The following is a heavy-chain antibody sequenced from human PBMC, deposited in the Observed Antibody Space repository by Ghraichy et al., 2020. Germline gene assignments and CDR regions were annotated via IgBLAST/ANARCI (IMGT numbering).Heavy chain of an antibody. D-gene: IGHD3-10*01. CDR3: AKEGGRLGEGAFDV. CDR2: LGADGRST. V-gene: IGHV3-23*01. CDR1: EFTFDSYP. Sequence: GGSLRLSCAVSEFTFDSYPITWVRQAPGKGLEWVSTLGADGRSTFYADSVKGRFTISRDKSKRTMYLQMNSLRADDTAVYYCAKEGGRLGEGAFDVWGQGTKVTVSS. J-gene: IGHJ3*01.